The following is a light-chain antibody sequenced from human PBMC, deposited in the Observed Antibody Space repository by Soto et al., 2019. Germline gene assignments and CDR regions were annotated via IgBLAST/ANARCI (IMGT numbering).Light chain of an antibody. Sequence: QSVLTQPASVSGSPGQSITISCTGTSSDVGGYNFVSWYQQEPGKAPKLMIYEVSSRPSGVSNRFSGSKSGNTASLAISGLQAEDEADYYCSSYTSSNTLVFGGGTKVTVL. J-gene: IGLJ2*01. CDR3: SSYTSSNTLV. V-gene: IGLV2-14*01. CDR1: SSDVGGYNF. CDR2: EVS.